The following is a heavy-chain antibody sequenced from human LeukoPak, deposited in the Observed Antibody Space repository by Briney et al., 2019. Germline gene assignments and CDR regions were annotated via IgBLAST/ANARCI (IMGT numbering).Heavy chain of an antibody. CDR3: ARDSPPAYCGGSCYFDY. Sequence: SQTLSLTCTVSGGSISSNSYYWSWIRQPAGKGLEWIGRIYTSGSTDYNPSLKSRVTISKDTSKNEFSLKLSSVTAADTAVYYCARDSPPAYCGGSCYFDYWGQGTLVTVSS. J-gene: IGHJ4*02. V-gene: IGHV4-61*02. CDR1: GGSISSNSYY. D-gene: IGHD2-15*01. CDR2: IYTSGST.